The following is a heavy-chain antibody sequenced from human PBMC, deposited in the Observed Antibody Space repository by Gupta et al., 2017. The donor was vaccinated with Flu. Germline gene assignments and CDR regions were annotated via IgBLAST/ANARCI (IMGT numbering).Heavy chain of an antibody. CDR3: TRLGGFTVGYNWFDP. CDR2: IDHSGGT. D-gene: IGHD4-11*01. J-gene: IGHJ5*02. CDR1: NASLSGSY. Sequence: QVQLQQWGAGLLKPSETMSLTCAVYNASLSGSYWSWIRQPPGKGPEWIGEIDHSGGTNYNPSLKSRVTISVDTSKNQFSLNLYSVTAADTAIYYCTRLGGFTVGYNWFDPWGQGTLVTVSS. V-gene: IGHV4-34*01.